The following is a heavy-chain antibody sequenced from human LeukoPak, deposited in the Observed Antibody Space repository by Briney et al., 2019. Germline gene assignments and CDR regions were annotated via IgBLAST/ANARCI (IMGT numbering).Heavy chain of an antibody. CDR3: ARALGYIDY. J-gene: IGHJ4*02. D-gene: IGHD3-16*02. V-gene: IGHV1-69*02. CDR1: GGTFISYT. CDR2: IIPILGIA. Sequence: ASVKVSCKASGGTFISYTISWVRQAPGQGIEWMGRIIPILGIANYAQKFQGRVTITADKSTSTAYMELSSLRSEDTAVYYCARALGYIDYWGQGTLVTVSS.